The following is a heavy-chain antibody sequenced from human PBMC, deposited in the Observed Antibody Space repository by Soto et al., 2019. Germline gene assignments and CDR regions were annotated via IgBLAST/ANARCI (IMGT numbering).Heavy chain of an antibody. CDR2: IYHTGRT. D-gene: IGHD3-9*01. V-gene: IGHV4-4*02. CDR3: VRDEAHYDILTGSSLGRAFDI. J-gene: IGHJ3*02. Sequence: QVQLQESGPSLVKPSGTLSLTCVITNASISSSNWWSWVRQAPGKGLEWIGEIYHTGRTNYAPSLKSRVTISIDKSNNRFSLRLTSLTAADTAGYYCVRDEAHYDILTGSSLGRAFDIWGQGTMVTVSS. CDR1: NASISSSNW.